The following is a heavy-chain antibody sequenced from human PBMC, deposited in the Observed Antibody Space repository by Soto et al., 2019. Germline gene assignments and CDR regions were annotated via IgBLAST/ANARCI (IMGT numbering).Heavy chain of an antibody. Sequence: GASVTVYCTASGYTFPGYYMHWVRQAPGQGLEWMGWINPNSGGTNYAQKFQGWVTMTRDTSISTAYMELSRLRSDDTAVYYCARSKLRPGYSSSWSPFDYWGQGTLVTVSS. V-gene: IGHV1-2*04. D-gene: IGHD6-13*01. CDR1: GYTFPGYY. CDR3: ARSKLRPGYSSSWSPFDY. J-gene: IGHJ4*02. CDR2: INPNSGGT.